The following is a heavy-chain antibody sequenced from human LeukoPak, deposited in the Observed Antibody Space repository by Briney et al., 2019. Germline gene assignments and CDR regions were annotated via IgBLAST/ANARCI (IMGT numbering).Heavy chain of an antibody. Sequence: PGGSLKLSCAASGFTLSDSAMHWVRQASGKGLEWVGRIRSKANSYATAYAASVKGRFTISRDDSKNTAYLQMNSLKTEDAAVYYCARDHNYYYYYMDVWGKGTTVTVSS. V-gene: IGHV3-73*01. D-gene: IGHD1-14*01. CDR1: GFTLSDSA. CDR2: IRSKANSYAT. J-gene: IGHJ6*03. CDR3: ARDHNYYYYYMDV.